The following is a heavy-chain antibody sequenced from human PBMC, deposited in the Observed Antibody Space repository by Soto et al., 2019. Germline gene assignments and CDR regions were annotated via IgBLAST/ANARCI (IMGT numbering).Heavy chain of an antibody. J-gene: IGHJ6*02. CDR1: GGTFTNYA. V-gene: IGHV1-69*12. D-gene: IGHD2-2*01. Sequence: QVQLVQSGAEVKKPGSSLKVSCKASGGTFTNYAFSWVRQAPGQGPEWMGGIIPIFGTPDYAQKFQGRVIITADESTRTVSMELNSLRSDDTAVYYCAREPSVGYCITTTCPKPFYYYAMDVWGQGTTVTVSS. CDR3: AREPSVGYCITTTCPKPFYYYAMDV. CDR2: IIPIFGTP.